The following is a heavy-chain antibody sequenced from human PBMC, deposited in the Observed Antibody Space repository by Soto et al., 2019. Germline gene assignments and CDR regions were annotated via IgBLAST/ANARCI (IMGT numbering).Heavy chain of an antibody. CDR1: GYTFTSYG. CDR2: ISAYNGNT. CDR3: ARDRIAEAVSRPLDY. V-gene: IGHV1-18*01. Sequence: ASVKVSCKASGYTFTSYGISWVRQAPGQGLEWMGWISAYNGNTNYAQKLQGRVTMTTDTSTSTAYMELSSLRSDDTAGYYCARDRIAEAVSRPLDYWGQGTLVTVSS. D-gene: IGHD6-13*01. J-gene: IGHJ4*02.